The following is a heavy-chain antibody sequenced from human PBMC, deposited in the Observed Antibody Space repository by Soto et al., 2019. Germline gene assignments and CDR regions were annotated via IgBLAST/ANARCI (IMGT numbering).Heavy chain of an antibody. CDR3: AREEVGATTYFGYLDY. CDR1: KFAYRGGA. Sequence: PSGSVRQTGAASKFAYRGGAMSWVHQAPGKGLEWVALIRSDGSNIQYADSVKGRFTISRDNSRKILYLQMDSLRADDTAVYYCAREEVGATTYFGYLDYWGQGAPVTVS. J-gene: IGHJ4*02. V-gene: IGHV3-33*08. CDR2: IRSDGSNI. D-gene: IGHD1-26*01.